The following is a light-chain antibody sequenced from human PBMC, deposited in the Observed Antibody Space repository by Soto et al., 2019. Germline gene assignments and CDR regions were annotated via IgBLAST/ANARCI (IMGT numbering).Light chain of an antibody. CDR3: QQYGDSRQMYT. J-gene: IGKJ2*01. Sequence: EIVLTQSPGTLSLSPGERATLSCRASQRVPSNYLAWYQQKPGQAPRLLFYGASSRATGIPFRFSGSGSGTDFTLTITRLEPEDFAVYYCQQYGDSRQMYTFGQGTKLEIK. V-gene: IGKV3-20*01. CDR1: QRVPSNY. CDR2: GAS.